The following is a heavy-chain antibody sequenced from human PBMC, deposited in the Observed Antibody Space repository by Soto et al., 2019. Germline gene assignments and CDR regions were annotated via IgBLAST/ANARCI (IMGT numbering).Heavy chain of an antibody. CDR2: INHSGST. D-gene: IGHD1-1*01. V-gene: IGHV4-34*01. CDR3: ARVGGYGYNSDY. J-gene: IGHJ4*02. CDR1: GGSFSGYY. Sequence: QVQLQQWGAGLLKPSENLSLTCAVYGGSFSGYYWSWIRQPPGKGLELIGEINHSGSTNYNPSLKSRVTISVDTSKNQFSLKLSSVTAADTAVYYCARVGGYGYNSDYWGQGTLVTVSS.